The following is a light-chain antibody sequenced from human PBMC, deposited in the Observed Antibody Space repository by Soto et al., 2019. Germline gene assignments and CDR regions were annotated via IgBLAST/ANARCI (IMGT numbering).Light chain of an antibody. V-gene: IGLV2-8*01. CDR1: SSDVGGYNY. Sequence: QSALTQPPSASGSPGQSVTISCTGTSSDVGGYNYVSWYQQHPGKAPKLMIYEVSKRPSGVPDRFSGSKSGNTASLTVSGLQAEDEAAYYCSSYAGXNNFGVFGTGTKVTV. CDR2: EVS. J-gene: IGLJ1*01. CDR3: SSYAGXNNFGV.